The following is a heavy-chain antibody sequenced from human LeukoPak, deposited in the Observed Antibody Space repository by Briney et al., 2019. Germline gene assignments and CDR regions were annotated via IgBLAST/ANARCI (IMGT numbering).Heavy chain of an antibody. CDR3: STGPRSLPY. V-gene: IGHV3-11*01. D-gene: IGHD4-23*01. Sequence: GGSLRLSCVVSGLSFSDSYMTWIRQTPGMGLESLAYISGMGHDIYYADSVKGRFTISRDNAKNSLYLQMNSLRPEDTALYYCSTGPRSLPYWGPRTLVTVSS. CDR1: GLSFSDSY. CDR2: ISGMGHDI. J-gene: IGHJ4*01.